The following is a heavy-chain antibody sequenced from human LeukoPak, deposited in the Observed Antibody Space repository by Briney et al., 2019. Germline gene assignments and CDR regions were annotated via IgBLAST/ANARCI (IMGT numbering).Heavy chain of an antibody. D-gene: IGHD2-2*01. Sequence: GGSLTLSCAASGVSCSSYGMSWLRQAPGEGLEWGATINNRADEKHYADSVVGRFSIFRDNSRSTMALHMSNLRARQTPLYFCERDPSEYERQRGRYRDFWGQGSQVTASS. CDR2: INNRADEK. J-gene: IGHJ4*02. CDR3: ERDPSEYERQRGRYRDF. V-gene: IGHV3-23*01. CDR1: GVSCSSYG.